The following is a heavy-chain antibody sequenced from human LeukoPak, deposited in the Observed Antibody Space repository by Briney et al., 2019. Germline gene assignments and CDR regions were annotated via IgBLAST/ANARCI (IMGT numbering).Heavy chain of an antibody. D-gene: IGHD6-13*01. V-gene: IGHV1-18*01. CDR1: GYTFTSYG. CDR2: ISAYNGNT. J-gene: IGHJ5*02. CDR3: ARAIRRRSGWQQLVHWFDP. Sequence: GSVMVSCKASGYTFTSYGISWVRQAPGQGLEWMGWISAYNGNTNYALKLQGRVTMTTDTSTSTAYMELSRLTSEDTAVYYCARAIRRRSGWQQLVHWFDPWGQGTLVTLSP.